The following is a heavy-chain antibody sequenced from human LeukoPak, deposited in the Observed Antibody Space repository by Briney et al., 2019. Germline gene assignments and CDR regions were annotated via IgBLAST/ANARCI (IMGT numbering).Heavy chain of an antibody. V-gene: IGHV1-2*02. J-gene: IGHJ5*02. CDR2: INPNSGGT. Sequence: ASVKVSCKASGYIFTYYYLHWVRQAPGQGLEWMGWINPNSGGTNYAQKFQGRVTMTRDTSISTAYMELSRLRFDDRAVYYCVRGDCSSTSCYRNWFDPWGQGTQVTVSS. CDR1: GYIFTYYY. D-gene: IGHD2-2*01. CDR3: VRGDCSSTSCYRNWFDP.